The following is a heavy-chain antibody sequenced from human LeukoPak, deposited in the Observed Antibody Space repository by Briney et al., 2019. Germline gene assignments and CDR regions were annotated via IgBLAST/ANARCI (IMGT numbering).Heavy chain of an antibody. D-gene: IGHD2-2*01. J-gene: IGHJ5*02. CDR2: IYPGDSDT. Sequence: GESLKISCKGSGYSFTSCWIGWVRQMPGKGLEWMGIIYPGDSDTRYSPSFQGQVTISADKSISTAYLQWSSLKASDTAMYYCARVDCSSTSCYGTHYNWFDPWGQGTLVTVSS. CDR3: ARVDCSSTSCYGTHYNWFDP. CDR1: GYSFTSCW. V-gene: IGHV5-51*01.